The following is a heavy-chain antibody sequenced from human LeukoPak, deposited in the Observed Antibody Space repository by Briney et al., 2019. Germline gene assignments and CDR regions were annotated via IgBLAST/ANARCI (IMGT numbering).Heavy chain of an antibody. CDR3: ARGEKLALGDLFTRTTTPLDF. CDR2: FYYSGST. D-gene: IGHD3-16*01. V-gene: IGHV4-39*07. CDR1: GGPISSSSSY. J-gene: IGHJ4*02. Sequence: NPSETLSLTCTVSGGPISSSSSYWGWIRQPPGRGLEWIGNFYYSGSTFYHPSLKSRVTISVDTSKNQFSLKLRSVTAADTAVYYCARGEKLALGDLFTRTTTPLDFWGQGTLVTVSS.